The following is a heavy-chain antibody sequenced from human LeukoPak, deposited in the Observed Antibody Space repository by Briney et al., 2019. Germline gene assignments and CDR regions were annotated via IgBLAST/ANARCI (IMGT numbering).Heavy chain of an antibody. CDR2: INQGGSEK. J-gene: IGHJ4*02. D-gene: IGHD1-26*01. CDR1: GFTFSSYW. Sequence: GGSLRLSCAASGFTFSSYWMSWLRQAPGKRLEWVGNINQGGSEKNYVDSVKGRFTLSRDNAKNSLDLQMNSPRADDTAVYYCARDVSGGRGATEYWGQGTLVTVSS. V-gene: IGHV3-7*03. CDR3: ARDVSGGRGATEY.